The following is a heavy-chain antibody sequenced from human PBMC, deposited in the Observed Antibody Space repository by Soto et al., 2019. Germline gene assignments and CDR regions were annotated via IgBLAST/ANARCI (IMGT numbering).Heavy chain of an antibody. CDR2: ISYDGSNK. CDR3: ASSLRCSSTSCYLGDSSSWYGYY. J-gene: IGHJ4*02. Sequence: GGSLRLSCAASGFTFSSYAMHWVRQAPGKGLEWVAVISYDGSNKYYADSVKGRFTISRDNSKNTLYLQMNSLRAEDTAVYYCASSLRCSSTSCYLGDSSSWYGYYWGQGTLVTVSS. D-gene: IGHD2-2*01. V-gene: IGHV3-30-3*01. CDR1: GFTFSSYA.